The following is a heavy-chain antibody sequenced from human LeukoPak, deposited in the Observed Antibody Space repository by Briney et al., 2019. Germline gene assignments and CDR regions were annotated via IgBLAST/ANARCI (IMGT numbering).Heavy chain of an antibody. Sequence: ASVKVSCKASGYTFTGYYMHWVRQAPGQGLEWMGWINPNSGGTNYAQKFQGRVTMTRDTSISTAYMELSRLRSDDTAVYYCARDRDRYSGTENAFDIWGQGTMVTVSS. CDR1: GYTFTGYY. CDR3: ARDRDRYSGTENAFDI. V-gene: IGHV1-2*02. CDR2: INPNSGGT. D-gene: IGHD1-26*01. J-gene: IGHJ3*02.